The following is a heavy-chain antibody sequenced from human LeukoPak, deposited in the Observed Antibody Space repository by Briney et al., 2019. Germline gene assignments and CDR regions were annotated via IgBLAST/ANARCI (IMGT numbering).Heavy chain of an antibody. Sequence: SVKVSCKASGGTFSSYAISWVRQAPGQGLEWMGGIIPIFGTANYAQKFQGRVTITTDESTSTAYMELRSLRSDDTAVYYCARGRLWFGAPDYWGQGTLVTVSS. CDR2: IIPIFGTA. J-gene: IGHJ4*02. V-gene: IGHV1-69*05. CDR1: GGTFSSYA. CDR3: ARGRLWFGAPDY. D-gene: IGHD3-10*01.